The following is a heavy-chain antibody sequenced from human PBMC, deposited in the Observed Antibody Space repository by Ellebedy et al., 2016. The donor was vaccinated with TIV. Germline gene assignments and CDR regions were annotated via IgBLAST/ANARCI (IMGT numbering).Heavy chain of an antibody. D-gene: IGHD1-1*01. Sequence: SETLSLXXTVSGGSISSYYWSWIRQPAGKGLEWIGRIYTSGSTNYNPSLKSRVTISVDTSKNQFSLKLSSVTAADTAVYYCAREEGWNDGFDYWGQGTLVTVSS. CDR3: AREEGWNDGFDY. CDR2: IYTSGST. CDR1: GGSISSYY. J-gene: IGHJ4*02. V-gene: IGHV4-4*07.